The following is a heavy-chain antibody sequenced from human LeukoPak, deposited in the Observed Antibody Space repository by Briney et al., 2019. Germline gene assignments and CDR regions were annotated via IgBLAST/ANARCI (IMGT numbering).Heavy chain of an antibody. J-gene: IGHJ3*02. D-gene: IGHD3-10*01. V-gene: IGHV3-30*03. CDR2: ISYDGSNK. CDR3: AREKYGFILGAAFDI. Sequence: PGRSLRLSCAASGFTFSSYGMHWVRQAPGKGLEWVAVISYDGSNKYYADSVKGRFTISRDNSKNTLYLQMNSLRAEDTAVYYCAREKYGFILGAAFDIWGQGTMVTVSS. CDR1: GFTFSSYG.